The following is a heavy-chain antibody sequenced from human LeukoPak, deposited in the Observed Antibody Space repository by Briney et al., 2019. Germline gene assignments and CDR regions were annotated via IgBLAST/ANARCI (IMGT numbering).Heavy chain of an antibody. CDR1: GFTFSSYW. CDR3: ARRCSSTSCYRGENWFDP. Sequence: PGGSPRLSCAASGFTFSSYWMSWVRQAPGKGLEWVANIKQDGSEKYYVDSVKGRFTISRDNAKNSLYLQMNSLRAEDTAVYYCARRCSSTSCYRGENWFDPWGQGTLVTVSS. D-gene: IGHD2-2*02. J-gene: IGHJ5*02. V-gene: IGHV3-7*01. CDR2: IKQDGSEK.